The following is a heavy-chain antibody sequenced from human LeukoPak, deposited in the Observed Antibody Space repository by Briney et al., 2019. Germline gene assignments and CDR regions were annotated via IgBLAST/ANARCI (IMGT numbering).Heavy chain of an antibody. CDR2: ISSSSYI. CDR1: GFTFSSYS. Sequence: GGSLRLSCAASGFTFSSYSMNWVRQAPGNGLEWVSSISSSSYIYDADSVKGRFTISRDNAKNSLYLQMNSLRAEDTAVYHCATDSFSSGWYLGAFDIWGQGTMVTVSS. CDR3: ATDSFSSGWYLGAFDI. V-gene: IGHV3-21*01. J-gene: IGHJ3*02. D-gene: IGHD6-19*01.